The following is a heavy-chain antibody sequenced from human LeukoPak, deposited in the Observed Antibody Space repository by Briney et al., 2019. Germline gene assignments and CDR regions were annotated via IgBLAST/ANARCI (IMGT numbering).Heavy chain of an antibody. CDR3: ARDRIYGDYVLGWFDP. CDR2: IYTSGST. V-gene: IGHV4-4*07. CDR1: GGSISSYY. D-gene: IGHD4-17*01. J-gene: IGHJ5*02. Sequence: SETLSLTCTVSGGSISSYYWSWIRQPAGKGLEWIGRIYTSGSTNYNPSLKSRVTMSVDTSKNQCSLKLSSVTAADTAVYYCARDRIYGDYVLGWFDPWGQGTLVTVSS.